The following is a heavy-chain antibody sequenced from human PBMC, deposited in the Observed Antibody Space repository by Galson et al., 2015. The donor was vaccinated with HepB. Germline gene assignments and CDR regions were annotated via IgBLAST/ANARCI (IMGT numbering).Heavy chain of an antibody. CDR1: GYTFTSYA. CDR2: INAGNGNT. D-gene: IGHD2-2*01. Sequence: SCKASGYTFTSYAMHWVRQAPGQRLEWMGWINAGNGNTKYSQKFQGRVTITRDTSASTAYMELSSLRSEDTAVYYCARREYCSSTSCYDIYYYGMDVWGQGTTVTVSS. CDR3: ARREYCSSTSCYDIYYYGMDV. V-gene: IGHV1-3*01. J-gene: IGHJ6*02.